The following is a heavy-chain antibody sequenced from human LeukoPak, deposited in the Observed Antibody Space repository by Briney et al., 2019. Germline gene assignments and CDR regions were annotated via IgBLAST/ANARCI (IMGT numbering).Heavy chain of an antibody. J-gene: IGHJ3*02. Sequence: GGSLRLSCAASGFTFSSYGMHWVRQAPGKGLEWVAVISYDGSNKYYADSVKGRFTISRDNSKNTLYLQMNSLRAEDTAVYYCAKALYRDGDAFDIWGQGTMVTVSS. V-gene: IGHV3-30*18. CDR3: AKALYRDGDAFDI. D-gene: IGHD1-26*01. CDR2: ISYDGSNK. CDR1: GFTFSSYG.